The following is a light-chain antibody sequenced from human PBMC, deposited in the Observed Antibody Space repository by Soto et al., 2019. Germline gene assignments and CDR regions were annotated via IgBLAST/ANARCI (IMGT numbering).Light chain of an antibody. Sequence: EIVMTQSPATLSVSPGERATLSCRASQSVSSNLAWYQQKPGQAPRLLIYGASTRATGLPARFSGSGSGTEFTLTNSNLQSEDFAVYYCQQYNKWPLTFGGGTKVESK. J-gene: IGKJ4*01. CDR3: QQYNKWPLT. CDR1: QSVSSN. CDR2: GAS. V-gene: IGKV3-15*01.